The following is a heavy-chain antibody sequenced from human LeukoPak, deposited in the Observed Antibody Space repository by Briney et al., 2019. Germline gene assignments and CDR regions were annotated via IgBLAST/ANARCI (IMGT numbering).Heavy chain of an antibody. Sequence: SETLSLTCAVSGYSISSGYYWGWIRQPPGKGLEWIGSIYHSGSTYYNPSLKRRLTISVDTSKNQFSRKLRSVTAADPAVYYCARPTTTATIYDAFDIWGQGTTVTVSS. J-gene: IGHJ3*02. CDR1: GYSISSGYY. CDR3: ARPTTTATIYDAFDI. V-gene: IGHV4-38-2*01. CDR2: IYHSGST. D-gene: IGHD4-17*01.